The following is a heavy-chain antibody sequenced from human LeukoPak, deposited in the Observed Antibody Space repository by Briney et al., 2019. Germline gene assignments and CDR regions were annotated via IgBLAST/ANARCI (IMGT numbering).Heavy chain of an antibody. V-gene: IGHV4-39*07. Sequence: SETLSLTCTVSGGSISSSSYYWGWIRQPPGKGLEWIGEINHSGSTNYNPSLKSRVTISVDTSKNQFSLKLSSVTAADTAVYYCARGPPRRYCSSTSCYVRLYYYYGMDVWGQGTTVTVSS. J-gene: IGHJ6*02. D-gene: IGHD2-2*01. CDR3: ARGPPRRYCSSTSCYVRLYYYYGMDV. CDR1: GGSISSSSYY. CDR2: INHSGST.